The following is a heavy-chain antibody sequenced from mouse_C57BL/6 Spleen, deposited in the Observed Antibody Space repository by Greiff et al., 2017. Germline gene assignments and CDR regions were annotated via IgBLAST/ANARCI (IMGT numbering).Heavy chain of an antibody. V-gene: IGHV14-4*01. Sequence: EVMLVESGAELVRPGASVKLSCTASGFNIKDDYMHWVKQRPEQGLEWIGWIDPENGDTEYASKFQGKATITADTSSNTAYLQLSSLTSEDTAVYYCTTRDGYYTWFAYWGQGTLVTVSA. CDR3: TTRDGYYTWFAY. CDR1: GFNIKDDY. D-gene: IGHD2-3*01. CDR2: IDPENGDT. J-gene: IGHJ3*01.